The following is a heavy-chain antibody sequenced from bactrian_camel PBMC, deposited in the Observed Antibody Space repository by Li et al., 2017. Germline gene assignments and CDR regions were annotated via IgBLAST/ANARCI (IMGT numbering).Heavy chain of an antibody. CDR3: AAAQWVPPRPTLTPSDYAY. J-gene: IGHJ4*01. Sequence: HVQLVESGGGSVQSGGSLRLSCEVSGITQRDYYNYRSMAWFRQAPGKEREGVATIRNTNSAVYADPVKGRFTISKDNAKNTLWLQMNRLKPDDTAMYFCAAAQWVPPRPTLTPSDYAYWGQGTQVTVS. D-gene: IGHD4*01. CDR2: IRNTNSA. CDR1: GITQRDYYNY. V-gene: IGHV3S53*01.